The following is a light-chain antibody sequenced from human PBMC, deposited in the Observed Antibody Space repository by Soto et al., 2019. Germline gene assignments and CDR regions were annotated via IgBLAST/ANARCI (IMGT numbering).Light chain of an antibody. J-gene: IGKJ1*01. CDR2: AAS. V-gene: IGKV1-39*01. CDR3: QQSYSTTWT. CDR1: QGISTY. Sequence: DIPITKSPSSLSASLGDRFTITCLASQGISTYLNWYQHKPGKAPKLLIYAASSLQSGVPSRFSGSGSETDFTLTISSLQPEDFATYSCQQSYSTTWTFGQGPKVDI.